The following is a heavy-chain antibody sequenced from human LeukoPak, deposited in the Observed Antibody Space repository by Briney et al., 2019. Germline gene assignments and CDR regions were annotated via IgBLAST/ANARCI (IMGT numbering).Heavy chain of an antibody. CDR1: GFNFSSYG. Sequence: GGSLRLSCAASGFNFSSYGMHWVRQAPGKGLEWVAVISYDGSNKYYADSVKGRFTISRDNSKNTLYLQMNSLRAEDTAVYYCAKVGGYDFSYYFDYWGQGTLVTVSS. J-gene: IGHJ4*02. V-gene: IGHV3-30*18. CDR3: AKVGGYDFSYYFDY. CDR2: ISYDGSNK. D-gene: IGHD5-12*01.